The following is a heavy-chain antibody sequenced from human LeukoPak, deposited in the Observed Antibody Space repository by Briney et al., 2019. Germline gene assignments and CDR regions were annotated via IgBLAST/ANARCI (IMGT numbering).Heavy chain of an antibody. CDR1: GFTFSSYG. D-gene: IGHD3-10*01. V-gene: IGHV3-30*18. J-gene: IGHJ6*04. CDR3: AKDATMVRGARYYYYGMDV. Sequence: GGSLRLSCAASGFTFSSYGMHWVRHAPGKGLEWVAVISYDGSNKYYADSVKGRFTISRDNSKNTLYLQMNSLRAEDTAVYYCAKDATMVRGARYYYYGMDVWGKGTTVTVSS. CDR2: ISYDGSNK.